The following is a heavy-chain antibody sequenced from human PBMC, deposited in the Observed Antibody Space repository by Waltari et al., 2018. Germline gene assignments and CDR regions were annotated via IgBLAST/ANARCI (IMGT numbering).Heavy chain of an antibody. D-gene: IGHD3-16*01. CDR3: ARPIWRTSWKMGEFDP. J-gene: IGHJ5*02. Sequence: QVQLQESGPGLVKPSETLSLTCTVSGGSISGSYWSGIRPPAGKELEWIGRIYTIASTNYNPSLNNLVTMSIDTSKNQFSLKLTSVTAADPAVYYCARPIWRTSWKMGEFDPWGQGTLVTVSS. CDR1: GGSISGSY. V-gene: IGHV4-4*07. CDR2: IYTIAST.